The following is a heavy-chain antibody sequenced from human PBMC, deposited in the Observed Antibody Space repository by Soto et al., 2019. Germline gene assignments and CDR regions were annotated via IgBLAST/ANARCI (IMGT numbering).Heavy chain of an antibody. Sequence: ASVKVSCKASGYTFTSYVINWVRQATGQGLEWMGWMNPNSGNTNYAQNFQGRVTMTADTSTSTAYMDLRSLRSDDTAVYYCARVPRVVNRGGDYSYLMDVWGKGTTVTVSS. CDR1: GYTFTSYV. V-gene: IGHV1-8*01. J-gene: IGHJ6*04. CDR3: ARVPRVVNRGGDYSYLMDV. CDR2: MNPNSGNT. D-gene: IGHD3-10*01.